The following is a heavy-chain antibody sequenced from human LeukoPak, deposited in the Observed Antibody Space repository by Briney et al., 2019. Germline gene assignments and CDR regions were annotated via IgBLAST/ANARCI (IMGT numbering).Heavy chain of an antibody. D-gene: IGHD6-6*01. V-gene: IGHV3-30*02. Sequence: AGGSLRLSCAASGFTFSSYGMHWVRQAPGKGLEWVAFIRYDGSNKYYADSVKGRFTISRDNSKNTLYLQMNSLRAEDTAVYYCASRHSSSSEKFFDYWGQGTLVTVSS. CDR3: ASRHSSSSEKFFDY. CDR2: IRYDGSNK. J-gene: IGHJ4*02. CDR1: GFTFSSYG.